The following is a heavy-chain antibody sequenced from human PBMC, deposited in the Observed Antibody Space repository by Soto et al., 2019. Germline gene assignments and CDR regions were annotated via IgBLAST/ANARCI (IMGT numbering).Heavy chain of an antibody. CDR3: ARAGYCGPGCYYYFDY. CDR2: IKPDGSAT. CDR1: GFTFGSYW. V-gene: IGHV3-7*01. J-gene: IGHJ4*02. Sequence: GESLRLSCAVSGFTFGSYWMNWVRLIPGKGLEWVAYIKPDGSATYYVDSVKGRFTISRDNAKNSLYLQMNSLRVEDTSVYYCARAGYCGPGCYYYFDYWGQGTLVTVSS. D-gene: IGHD2-21*02.